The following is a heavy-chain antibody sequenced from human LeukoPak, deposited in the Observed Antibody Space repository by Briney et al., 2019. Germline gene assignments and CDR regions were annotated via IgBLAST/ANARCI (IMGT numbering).Heavy chain of an antibody. D-gene: IGHD3-10*01. CDR3: ARVRYYYGSGSYYNGFDY. V-gene: IGHV1-69*13. J-gene: IGHJ4*02. CDR2: IIPIFGTA. CDR1: GGTFSSYA. Sequence: GASVKVSCKASGGTFSSYAISWVRQAPGQGLEWMGGIIPIFGTANYAQKFQGRVTITADESTSTAYMELSSLRSEDTAVYYCARVRYYYGSGSYYNGFDYWGQGTLVTVSS.